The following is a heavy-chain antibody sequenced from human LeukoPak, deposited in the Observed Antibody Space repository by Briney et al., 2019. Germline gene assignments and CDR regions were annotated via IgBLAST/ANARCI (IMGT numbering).Heavy chain of an antibody. Sequence: PGGSLRLSCAASGFTFTNYAMYWVRQAPGKGLECVSSVSDSGSITYYADSVKGRFTISRDNSKNTLYLQMNSLRAEDTAVYYCAKDAYYYDSSGYSRTFVDYWGQGTLVTVSS. CDR1: GFTFTNYA. CDR3: AKDAYYYDSSGYSRTFVDY. V-gene: IGHV3-23*01. D-gene: IGHD3-22*01. CDR2: VSDSGSIT. J-gene: IGHJ4*02.